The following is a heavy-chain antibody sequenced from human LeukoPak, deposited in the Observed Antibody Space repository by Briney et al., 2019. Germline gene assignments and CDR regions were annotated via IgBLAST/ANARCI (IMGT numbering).Heavy chain of an antibody. CDR3: ARRYDFWSGYPTAFEY. D-gene: IGHD3-3*01. CDR2: IYPNPGGT. Sequence: GASVNVSRKASGYTVTGYYMYWVRQGPSQGREWVGFIYPNPGGTIYTQKFQARVTMTSDTSISKAYMVLRGLISDATAAYYCARRYDFWSGYPTAFEYWGQGTLVTVSS. J-gene: IGHJ4*02. V-gene: IGHV1-2*02. CDR1: GYTVTGYY.